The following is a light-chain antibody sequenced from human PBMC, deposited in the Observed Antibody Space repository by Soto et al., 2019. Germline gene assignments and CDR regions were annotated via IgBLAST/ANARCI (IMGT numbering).Light chain of an antibody. CDR3: QQYQHWPLT. J-gene: IGKJ4*01. V-gene: IGKV3-15*01. Sequence: EIVMTQSPATLSVSPGEGATLSCRASQSVSSNFAWYQQKPGQAPRLLIYGASTRATGIPARFSGSGSGTEFTLSISSLQSEDVAVYYCQQYQHWPLTFGGGTKVEIK. CDR1: QSVSSN. CDR2: GAS.